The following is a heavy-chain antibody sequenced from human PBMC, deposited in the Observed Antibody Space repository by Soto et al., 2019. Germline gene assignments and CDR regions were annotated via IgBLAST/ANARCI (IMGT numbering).Heavy chain of an antibody. J-gene: IGHJ6*02. CDR1: GFSLSTSGVG. Sequence: SGATLVNPTQTRTLTCTFSGFSLSTSGVGVGWIRQPPGKALEWLALIYWDDDKRYSPSLKSRLTITKDTSKNQVVLTMTNMDPVDTATYYCARVPLTTRSMDVWGQGTTVTVSS. V-gene: IGHV2-5*02. CDR2: IYWDDDK. CDR3: ARVPLTTRSMDV. D-gene: IGHD4-17*01.